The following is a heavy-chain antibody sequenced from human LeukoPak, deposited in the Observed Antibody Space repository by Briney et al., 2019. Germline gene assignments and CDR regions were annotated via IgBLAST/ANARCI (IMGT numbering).Heavy chain of an antibody. J-gene: IGHJ4*02. CDR3: TRSPREDYYDSSGYSEPLYYFDY. CDR2: IRSKANSYAT. CDR1: GFTFSGSA. V-gene: IGHV3-73*01. Sequence: PGGSLRLSCAASGFTFSGSAMHWVRQASGKGLEWVGRIRSKANSYATAYAASVKGRFTIPRDDSKNTAYLQMNSLKTEDTAVYYCTRSPREDYYDSSGYSEPLYYFDYWGQGTLVTVSS. D-gene: IGHD3-22*01.